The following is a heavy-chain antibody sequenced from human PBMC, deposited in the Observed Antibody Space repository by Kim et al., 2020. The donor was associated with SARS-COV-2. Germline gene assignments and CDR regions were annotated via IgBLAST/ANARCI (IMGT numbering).Heavy chain of an antibody. V-gene: IGHV1-46*01. CDR2: INPSGGTT. CDR1: GYSFSNYY. CDR3: ARDRLLVVRGDPDY. D-gene: IGHD3-10*01. Sequence: ASVKVSCKASGYSFSNYYVHWMRQAPGQGLEWMGIINPSGGTTSYPQKFRGRVTMTTDASTSTVYMEMSSLRSEDTAMYYCARDRLLVVRGDPDYWVQGTLVTVSS. J-gene: IGHJ4*02.